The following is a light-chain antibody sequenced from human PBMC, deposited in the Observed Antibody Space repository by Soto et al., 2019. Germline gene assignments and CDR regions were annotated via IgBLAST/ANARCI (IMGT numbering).Light chain of an antibody. CDR1: SXDVGAYKY. V-gene: IGLV2-14*01. Sequence: QSVLTQPASVSGSPGQSITISCTGTSXDVGAYKYVSWYQQHPGKAPKLMIYEVSNRPSGVSNRFSGSKSGNTASVTISGPQAEDEADYYCSSYTSTNTQVFGTGTKVTVL. CDR3: SSYTSTNTQV. J-gene: IGLJ1*01. CDR2: EVS.